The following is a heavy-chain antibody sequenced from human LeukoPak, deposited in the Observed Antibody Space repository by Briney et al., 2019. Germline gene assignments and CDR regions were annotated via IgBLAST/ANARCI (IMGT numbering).Heavy chain of an antibody. Sequence: PGRSLRLSCAASGFTFSSYGMHWVRQAPGKGLEWVAVISYDGSNKYYADSVKGRFTISRDNSKNTLYLQMNSLRAEDTAVYYCAKDREVAAFRWGQGTLVTVSS. D-gene: IGHD6-6*01. CDR2: ISYDGSNK. J-gene: IGHJ4*02. CDR3: AKDREVAAFR. CDR1: GFTFSSYG. V-gene: IGHV3-30*18.